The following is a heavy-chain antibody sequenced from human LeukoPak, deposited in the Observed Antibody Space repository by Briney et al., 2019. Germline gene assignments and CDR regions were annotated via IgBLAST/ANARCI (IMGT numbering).Heavy chain of an antibody. CDR2: IYYSGIT. CDR3: ARLHYDSSGYYYFDY. J-gene: IGHJ4*02. V-gene: IGHV4-59*08. CDR1: GGSISSDY. D-gene: IGHD3-22*01. Sequence: NASETLSLTCTVSGGSISSDYWSWIRQPPGKGLEWIGYIYYSGITNCNPSLKSRVTISVDTSKNQFSLKLSSVTAADTAVYYCARLHYDSSGYYYFDYWGQGTLVTVSS.